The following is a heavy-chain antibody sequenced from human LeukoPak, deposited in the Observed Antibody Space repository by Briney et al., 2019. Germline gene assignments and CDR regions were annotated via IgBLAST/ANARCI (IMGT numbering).Heavy chain of an antibody. J-gene: IGHJ6*03. D-gene: IGHD3-10*01. Sequence: GESLNISCKDSGYSFTSYWIGWVRQMPGKGLEWIGIIYPGDSDTRYSPSFQGQVTISADKSISTAYLQWSSLKASDTAMYYCAKAYYYGSGSNYYYMDVWGKGTTVTVSS. V-gene: IGHV5-51*01. CDR3: AKAYYYGSGSNYYYMDV. CDR1: GYSFTSYW. CDR2: IYPGDSDT.